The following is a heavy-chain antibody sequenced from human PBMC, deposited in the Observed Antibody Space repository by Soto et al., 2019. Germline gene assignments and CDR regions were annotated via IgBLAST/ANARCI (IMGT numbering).Heavy chain of an antibody. CDR1: GFPFTSAW. CDR3: TTDPLTTALDY. Sequence: GSLRLSCVVSGFPFTSAWLHWVRQAPGKGLEWVGRIKSKTDGGTTDYAAPVKGRFTISRDDSKNTLYLQMNSLKTEDTAVYYCTTDPLTTALDYWGQGTLVTVSS. V-gene: IGHV3-15*07. J-gene: IGHJ4*02. D-gene: IGHD4-17*01. CDR2: IKSKTDGGTT.